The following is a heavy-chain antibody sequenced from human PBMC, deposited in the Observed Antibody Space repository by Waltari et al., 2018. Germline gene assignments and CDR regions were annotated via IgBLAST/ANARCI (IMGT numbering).Heavy chain of an antibody. J-gene: IGHJ6*03. CDR3: ARDCSSTSCYTGYYYYYYMDV. Sequence: QVQLQESGPGLVKPSETLSLTCTVSGGSISSYYWSWIRQPAGKGLEWIGRIYTSGSTNYNPSLKSRVTMSGDTSKNQFSLKLSSVTAADTAVYYCARDCSSTSCYTGYYYYYYMDVWDKGTTVTISS. CDR2: IYTSGST. V-gene: IGHV4-4*07. D-gene: IGHD2-2*02. CDR1: GGSISSYY.